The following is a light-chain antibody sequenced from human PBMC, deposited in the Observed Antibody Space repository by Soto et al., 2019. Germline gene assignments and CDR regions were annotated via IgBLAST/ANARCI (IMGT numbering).Light chain of an antibody. Sequence: DIQMTQSPSTLSASVGDRVTITCRASHSIHSWLAWYQQKPGKAPKLLMYKASTLVSGVPSRFSGSGSGADFTLTVSGLQPDDIATYYYQQYNSFPLTFGGGTKVEI. V-gene: IGKV1-5*03. CDR3: QQYNSFPLT. CDR1: HSIHSW. J-gene: IGKJ4*01. CDR2: KAS.